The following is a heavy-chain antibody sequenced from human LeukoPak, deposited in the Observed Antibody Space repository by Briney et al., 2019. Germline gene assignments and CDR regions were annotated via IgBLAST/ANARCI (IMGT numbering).Heavy chain of an antibody. J-gene: IGHJ5*02. V-gene: IGHV1-2*02. CDR1: GYTFTGYY. CDR2: INPNSGDT. CDR3: GRGIQSFDP. Sequence: GASVKVSCKASGYTFTGYYMHWVRQAPGQGLEWMGWINPNSGDTNYAQKFQGRVTMTRDTSMSAAYMEISRLTYDDTAVYYCGRGIQSFDPWGQGTLVTVSS.